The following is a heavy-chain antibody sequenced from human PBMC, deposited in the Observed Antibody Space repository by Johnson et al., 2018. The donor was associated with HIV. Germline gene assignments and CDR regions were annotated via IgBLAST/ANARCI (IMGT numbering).Heavy chain of an antibody. CDR1: GFTFSSYA. D-gene: IGHD2-15*01. V-gene: IGHV3-64*01. Sequence: VQLVESWGGLVQPGGSLRLSCAASGFTFSSYAMHWVRQAPGKGLECVSAISSNGGSTYYANSVKGRFTISRDNSKNTLYMQMKSLRVEDTAVYYCAKEALRGGKYDAFDIWGQGTMVTVS. CDR2: ISSNGGST. CDR3: AKEALRGGKYDAFDI. J-gene: IGHJ3*02.